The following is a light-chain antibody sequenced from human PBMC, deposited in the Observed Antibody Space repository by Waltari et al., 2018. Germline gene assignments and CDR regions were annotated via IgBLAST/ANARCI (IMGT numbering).Light chain of an antibody. CDR2: DTD. CDR1: PGPVSTGPF. V-gene: IGLV7-46*01. J-gene: IGLJ2*01. Sequence: QSVLTQEPSLTVSPGGTVTLSCGSRPGPVSTGPFPYWFPQKPAHAPRTLIYDTDNTCSWTPARFSGSLLGGKAALTLSDAQPDDDADYYCLLSYNRAVIFGGGTKLTVL. CDR3: LLSYNRAVI.